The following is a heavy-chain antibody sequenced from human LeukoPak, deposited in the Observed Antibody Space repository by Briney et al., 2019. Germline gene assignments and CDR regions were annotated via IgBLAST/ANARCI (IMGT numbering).Heavy chain of an antibody. CDR2: IYYSGST. V-gene: IGHV4-59*08. CDR1: GGSISSYY. CDR3: ARLRPVYYYYGMDV. D-gene: IGHD6-6*01. J-gene: IGHJ6*02. Sequence: SETLSLTCTVSGGSISSYYWSWIRQPPGKGLEWIGFIYYSGSTNYNPSLKSRVTTSVDTSKNQFSLKLSSVTAADTAVYYCARLRPVYYYYGMDVWGQGTTVTVS.